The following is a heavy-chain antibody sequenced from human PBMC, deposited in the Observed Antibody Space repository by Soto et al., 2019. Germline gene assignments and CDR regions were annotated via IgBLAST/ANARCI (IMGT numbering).Heavy chain of an antibody. CDR2: ISAYNGNT. CDR3: ARVAIFGLYYYGMDV. J-gene: IGHJ6*02. D-gene: IGHD3-3*01. V-gene: IGHV1-18*04. Sequence: ASVKVSCKASGYTLTSYGISWVRQAPGQGLEWMGWISAYNGNTNYAQKLQGRVTMTTDTSTSTAYMELRSLRSDDTAVYYCARVAIFGLYYYGMDVWGQGTTVTVSS. CDR1: GYTLTSYG.